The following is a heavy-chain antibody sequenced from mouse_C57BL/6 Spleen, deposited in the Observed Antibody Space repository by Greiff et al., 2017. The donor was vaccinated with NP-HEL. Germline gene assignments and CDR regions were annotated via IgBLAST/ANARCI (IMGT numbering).Heavy chain of an antibody. D-gene: IGHD1-1*01. CDR3: TRGYGSSYEFAY. V-gene: IGHV14-4*01. J-gene: IGHJ3*01. CDR2: IDPENGDT. Sequence: EVQLQQSGAELVRPGASVKLSCTASGFNIKDDYMHWVKQRPEQGLEWIGWIDPENGDTEYASKFQGKATITADTSSNTAYLQLSSLTSEDTAVYYCTRGYGSSYEFAYWGQGTLVTVSA. CDR1: GFNIKDDY.